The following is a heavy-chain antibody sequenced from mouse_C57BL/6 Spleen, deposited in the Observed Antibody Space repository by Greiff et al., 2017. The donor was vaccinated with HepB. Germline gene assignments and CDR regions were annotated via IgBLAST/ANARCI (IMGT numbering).Heavy chain of an antibody. Sequence: QVHVKQPGAELVMPGASVKLSCKASGYTFTSYWMHWVKQRPGQGLEWIGEIDPSDSYTNYNQKFKGKSTLTVYKSSSTAYMQLSSLTSEDSAVYYCARFYAPPYWGQGTLVTVSA. CDR2: IDPSDSYT. CDR1: GYTFTSYW. D-gene: IGHD2-3*01. J-gene: IGHJ3*01. CDR3: ARFYAPPY. V-gene: IGHV1-69*01.